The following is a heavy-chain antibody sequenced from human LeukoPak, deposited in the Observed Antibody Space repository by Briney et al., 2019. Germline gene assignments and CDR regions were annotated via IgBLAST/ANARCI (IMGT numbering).Heavy chain of an antibody. V-gene: IGHV4-59*01. J-gene: IGHJ6*02. CDR3: ARALRARITGTTASVYGMDV. CDR1: GDSITSYY. D-gene: IGHD1-20*01. Sequence: SETLSLTCTVSGDSITSYYWSWIRQPPGKGLEWIGYIYYSGSTSYNPSLKSRVTVSVDTSKNQFSLKLSSVTAADTAVYYCARALRARITGTTASVYGMDVWGQGTTVTVSS. CDR2: IYYSGST.